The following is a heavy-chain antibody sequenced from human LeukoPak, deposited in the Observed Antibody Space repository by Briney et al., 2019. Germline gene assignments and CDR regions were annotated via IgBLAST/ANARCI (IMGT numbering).Heavy chain of an antibody. CDR1: GGSISSYY. V-gene: IGHV4-4*07. D-gene: IGHD3-22*01. CDR2: IYTSGST. Sequence: SETLSLTCTVSGGSISSYYWSWIRQPAGKGLEWIGRIYTSGSTNYNPSLKSRVTISVDTSKNQFSLKLSSVIAADTAVYYCARDMAEITMIVVLGDAFDIWGQGTMVTVSS. CDR3: ARDMAEITMIVVLGDAFDI. J-gene: IGHJ3*02.